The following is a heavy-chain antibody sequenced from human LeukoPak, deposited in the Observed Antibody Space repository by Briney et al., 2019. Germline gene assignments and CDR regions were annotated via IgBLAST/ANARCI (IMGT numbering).Heavy chain of an antibody. CDR1: GFTFSRYW. J-gene: IGHJ6*03. CDR3: AKDRCSNGIGCYYYYMDV. CDR2: IKEDGSEK. Sequence: GGSLRLSCAASGFTFSRYWMSWVRQAPGKGLEWVANIKEDGSEKYYVDSVKGRFTISRDNAKNSLCLQMNSLRAEDTAVYYCAKDRCSNGIGCYYYYMDVWGKGTTVTISS. D-gene: IGHD2-8*01. V-gene: IGHV3-7*01.